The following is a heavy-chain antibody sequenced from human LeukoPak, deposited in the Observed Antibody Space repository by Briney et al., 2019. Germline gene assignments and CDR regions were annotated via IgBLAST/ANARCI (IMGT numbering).Heavy chain of an antibody. J-gene: IGHJ4*02. CDR1: GYSFSSHW. V-gene: IGHV5-51*01. CDR3: ACSLYDSSGFYPTN. Sequence: GESLKISCKVSGYSFSSHWIGWVRQMPGKGLEWMGIIYPGDSDTRYSPSFQGQVTISADKSISTAYLQWSSLKASDTAMYYCACSLYDSSGFYPTNWGQGTLVTVSS. CDR2: IYPGDSDT. D-gene: IGHD3-22*01.